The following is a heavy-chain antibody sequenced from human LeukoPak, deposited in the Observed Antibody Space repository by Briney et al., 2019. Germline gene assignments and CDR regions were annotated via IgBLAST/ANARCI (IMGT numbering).Heavy chain of an antibody. V-gene: IGHV3-23*01. D-gene: IGHD4-17*01. Sequence: GGSLRLSCAASGFTFSSYALNWVRQASGKGLEWVSGITDSGRKTYYADSVKGRFSISRDNSKNTVYLQMSDLRAEDTAVYYCAKITKATTPNYWGQGTLVTVSS. CDR3: AKITKATTPNY. CDR1: GFTFSSYA. J-gene: IGHJ4*02. CDR2: ITDSGRKT.